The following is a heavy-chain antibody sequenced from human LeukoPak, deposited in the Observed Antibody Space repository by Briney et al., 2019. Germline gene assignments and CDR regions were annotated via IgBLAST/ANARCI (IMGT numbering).Heavy chain of an antibody. J-gene: IGHJ4*02. CDR1: RFTFSSNG. Sequence: GGSLRLSCAASRFTFSSNGKHWGRQAPGKGLEWVAFIWYDGSNKYYADSVKGRFVISRDNSKNTLYLQMNSLRAEDTALYYCARDPGGWSFYDWGQGTLVTVSS. CDR3: ARDPGGWSFYD. D-gene: IGHD1-14*01. CDR2: IWYDGSNK. V-gene: IGHV3-33*01.